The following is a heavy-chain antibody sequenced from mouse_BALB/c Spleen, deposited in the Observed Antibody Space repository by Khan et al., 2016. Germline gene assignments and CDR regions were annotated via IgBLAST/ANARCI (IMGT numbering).Heavy chain of an antibody. CDR1: GFTFSSYA. CDR2: ISSGGSYT. Sequence: EVELVESGGGLVKPGGSLKLSCAASGFTFSSYAMSWVRQTPEKRLEWVATISSGGSYTYYPDSVKGRFTISRDNAKNTLYLQMSSLRSEDTAMYYCASLPMITFAYWGQGTLVTVSA. D-gene: IGHD2-4*01. CDR3: ASLPMITFAY. J-gene: IGHJ3*01. V-gene: IGHV5-9-3*01.